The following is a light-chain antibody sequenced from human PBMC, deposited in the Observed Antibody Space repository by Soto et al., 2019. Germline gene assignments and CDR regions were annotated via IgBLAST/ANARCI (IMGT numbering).Light chain of an antibody. CDR2: AAS. Sequence: EIVLTQSPGTLSLSPGERATLSCRASQSVSSRSLAWYQHKPGQAPRLLIYAASIRAPSIPDRFSGSGSGTDFTLTISRLEPEDCAVYYCQLYCHSPLYTFGQGTQLEI. J-gene: IGKJ2*01. V-gene: IGKV3-20*01. CDR3: QLYCHSPLYT. CDR1: QSVSSRS.